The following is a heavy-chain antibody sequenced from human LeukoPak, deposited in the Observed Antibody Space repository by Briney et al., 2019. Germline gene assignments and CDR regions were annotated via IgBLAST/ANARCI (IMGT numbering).Heavy chain of an antibody. J-gene: IGHJ4*02. D-gene: IGHD6-13*01. CDR1: GGTFSSYT. CDR3: ASSPGSSSWRSTIDY. V-gene: IGHV1-69*02. CDR2: IIPILGIA. Sequence: SVKVSCKASGGTFSSYTISWVRQAPGQGLEWMGRIIPILGIANYAQKFQGRVTITADKSTSTAYVELSSLGSEDTAVYYCASSPGSSSWRSTIDYWGQGTLVTVSS.